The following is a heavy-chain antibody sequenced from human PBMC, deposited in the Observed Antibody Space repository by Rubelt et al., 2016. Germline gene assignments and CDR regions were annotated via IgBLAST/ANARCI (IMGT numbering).Heavy chain of an antibody. D-gene: IGHD2/OR15-2a*01. V-gene: IGHV3-23*04. CDR3: AKWGTFSDFDW. Sequence: VQPVESGGGVVQPGRSLRLSCAASGFTFSSYGMHWVRQAPGKGLEWVSAISGTGGTTYYADSVRGRFTISRENFRSTLFLQMNTLGPDDTAIYYCAKWGTFSDFDWWGPGTQVTVSS. CDR1: GFTFSSYG. J-gene: IGHJ4*02. CDR2: ISGTGGTT.